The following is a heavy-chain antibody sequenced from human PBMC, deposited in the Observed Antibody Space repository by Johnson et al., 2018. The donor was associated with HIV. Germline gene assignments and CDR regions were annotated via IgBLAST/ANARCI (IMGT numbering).Heavy chain of an antibody. J-gene: IGHJ3*02. V-gene: IGHV3-30*02. D-gene: IGHD1-1*01. CDR1: GFTFSSYG. CDR3: ARGGIIPDSFDI. Sequence: QEQLEESGGGLVQPGGSLRLSCAASGFTFSSYGMHWVRQAPGKGLEWVAFIRYDGSNKYYADSVKGRFTISRDNSKNTLYLQMSSLRAEDTAVYYCARGGIIPDSFDIWGQGTMVTVSS. CDR2: IRYDGSNK.